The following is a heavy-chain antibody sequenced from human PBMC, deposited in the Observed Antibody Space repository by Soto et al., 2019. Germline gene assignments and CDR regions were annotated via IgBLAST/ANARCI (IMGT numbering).Heavy chain of an antibody. V-gene: IGHV1-18*01. J-gene: IGHJ6*03. D-gene: IGHD3-9*01. CDR1: GYTFTNYV. CDR3: ARVQFYVILTGSSNRRDG. CDR2: ISNYNGKT. Sequence: ASVKVSCKPSGYTFTNYVITWVRQAPGQGLEWMGWISNYNGKTNYAKILQGRVTMTTDTSTRTAYMELTSLRSDDTATYYCARVQFYVILTGSSNRRDGRAKRTTVTCSS.